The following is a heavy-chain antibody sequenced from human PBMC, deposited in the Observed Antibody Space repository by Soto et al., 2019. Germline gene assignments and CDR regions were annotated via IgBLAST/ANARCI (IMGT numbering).Heavy chain of an antibody. CDR1: GFTFSNYA. CDR3: EKDANWEDHY. J-gene: IGHJ4*02. V-gene: IGHV3-23*01. Sequence: EVQLLESGGGLVQPGGSLRLSCAASGFTFSNYAMTWVRQAPGKGLEWVSFISGSGGITYYADSVKGRFTISRDNSKNTLYLQMHRLRAEDTAIYYSEKDANWEDHYWGQGTLVTVSS. CDR2: ISGSGGIT. D-gene: IGHD1-1*01.